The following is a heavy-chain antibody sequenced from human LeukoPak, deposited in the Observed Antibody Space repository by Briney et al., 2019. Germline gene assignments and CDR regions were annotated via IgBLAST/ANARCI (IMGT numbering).Heavy chain of an antibody. CDR1: GGSISTYW. J-gene: IGHJ6*03. CDR2: IFYSGYT. V-gene: IGHV4-59*12. D-gene: IGHD5-18*01. CDR3: SRASPLQLGGCSV. Sequence: TSETLSLTCSVSGGSISTYWWSWIRQSPGKGLEWIGNIFYSGYTNYNPSLKSRVTILVDTSKNQFSLKLSSVTAADPAVYYCSRASPLQLGGCSVWRKGTTVTVSS.